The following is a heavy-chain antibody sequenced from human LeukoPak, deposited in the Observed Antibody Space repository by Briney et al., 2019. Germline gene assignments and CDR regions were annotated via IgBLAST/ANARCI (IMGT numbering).Heavy chain of an antibody. CDR1: GFTLSSYW. V-gene: IGHV3-7*01. CDR3: ARDSSAAGNYYYYYGMDV. CDR2: IKQDGSEK. J-gene: IGHJ6*02. D-gene: IGHD6-13*01. Sequence: GGSLRLSCAASGFTLSSYWMSWVRQAPGKGLEWVANIKQDGSEKYYVDSVKGRFTISRDNAKNSLYLQMNSLRAEDTAVYYCARDSSAAGNYYYYYGMDVWGQGTTVTVSS.